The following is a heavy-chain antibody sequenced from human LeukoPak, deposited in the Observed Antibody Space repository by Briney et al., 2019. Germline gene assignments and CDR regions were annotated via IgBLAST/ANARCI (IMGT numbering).Heavy chain of an antibody. CDR2: INPNSGDT. D-gene: IGHD4/OR15-4a*01. CDR1: GYTFTSYG. J-gene: IGHJ5*02. Sequence: ASVKVSCKASGYTFTSYGISWVRQAPGQGLEWMGWINPNSGDTNYAQKFQGRVTMTRDTSISTAYMELSRLRSDDTAVYYCARVVTLSGSNHKWFDPWGQGTLVTVSS. V-gene: IGHV1-2*02. CDR3: ARVVTLSGSNHKWFDP.